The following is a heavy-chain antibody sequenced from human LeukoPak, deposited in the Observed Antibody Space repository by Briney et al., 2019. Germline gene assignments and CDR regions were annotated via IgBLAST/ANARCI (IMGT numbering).Heavy chain of an antibody. CDR1: CGPISSYY. Sequence: SDTLSLTYTVSCGPISSYYWLWIRQPAGKGPEWIGRFNTSGRTNYNPSLKSRVTMSVDTSKDQFSLKLSSVTAADTAVYYCARVNYYDSSGYGYMDVWGKGTTVTVSS. J-gene: IGHJ6*03. CDR2: FNTSGRT. V-gene: IGHV4-4*07. D-gene: IGHD3-22*01. CDR3: ARVNYYDSSGYGYMDV.